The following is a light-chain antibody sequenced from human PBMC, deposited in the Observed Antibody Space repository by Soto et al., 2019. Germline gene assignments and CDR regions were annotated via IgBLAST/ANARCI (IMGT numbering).Light chain of an antibody. Sequence: QSALTQPASVSGSPGQSITISCTGTRSDVGGYNYVSWYQQHPGKAPKLMIYDVSNRPSGVSNRFSGSKSGNTASLTISGLQAEDEADYYCSSYTTADTHVVFGGGTKLTVL. V-gene: IGLV2-14*03. J-gene: IGLJ2*01. CDR1: RSDVGGYNY. CDR2: DVS. CDR3: SSYTTADTHVV.